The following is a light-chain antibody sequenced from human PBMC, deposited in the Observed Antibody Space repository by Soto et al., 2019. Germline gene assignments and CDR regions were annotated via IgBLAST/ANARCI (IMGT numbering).Light chain of an antibody. Sequence: EIVMTQSAATLSVSPGETATLSCRASQSVGSAVAWYQHKPGQAPRLLIVGASIRATGVRGRFRGGGSGTECTLTISTQQSEDFAVYYCQQYKNWPPLTFGGGTPVEIK. J-gene: IGKJ4*01. V-gene: IGKV3-15*01. CDR2: GAS. CDR1: QSVGSA. CDR3: QQYKNWPPLT.